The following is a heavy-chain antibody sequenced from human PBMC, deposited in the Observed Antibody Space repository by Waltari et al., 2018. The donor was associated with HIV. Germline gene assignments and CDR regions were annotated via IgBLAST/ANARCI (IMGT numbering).Heavy chain of an antibody. CDR1: GGTFSSYA. V-gene: IGHV1-69*01. CDR3: ARDTNGRAATGR. CDR2: IIPIFGTA. D-gene: IGHD3-9*01. Sequence: QVQLVQSGAEVKKPGSSVKVSCKASGGTFSSYAISWVRQAPGQGREWMGGIIPIFGTANDAQKFQGRVTITADESTSTAYMELSSLRSEDTAVDYCARDTNGRAATGRWGQGTLVTVSS. J-gene: IGHJ4*02.